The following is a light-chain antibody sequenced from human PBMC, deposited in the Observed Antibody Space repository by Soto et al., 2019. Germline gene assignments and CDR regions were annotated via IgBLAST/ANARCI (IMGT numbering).Light chain of an antibody. J-gene: IGLJ1*01. CDR2: DVS. Sequence: QSALTQPASVSGSPGQSITISCTGTSSDVGGYTYVSWYQQYPDRAPKLMIYDVSNRPSGVSNRFSASKSGNTASLTISGLQAEDEAYYFCSSYTSSNTLVFGTGTKLTVL. V-gene: IGLV2-14*01. CDR3: SSYTSSNTLV. CDR1: SSDVGGYTY.